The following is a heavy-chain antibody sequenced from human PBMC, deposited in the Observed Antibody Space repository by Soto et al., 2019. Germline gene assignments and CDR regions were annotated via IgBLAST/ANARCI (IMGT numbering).Heavy chain of an antibody. J-gene: IGHJ6*03. D-gene: IGHD6-6*01. V-gene: IGHV3-30*03. CDR1: GFTFSTYG. Sequence: QLQLVESGGGVVQPGRSLRLSCAASGFTFSTYGMHWVRQAPGKGLEWVAVISYDGNNKYYADSVKGRFTISRDNSKNTLYRQMSSLRPEDTAVYSKVAAQLVHYFYFHYRDVWGKGTTVTVSS. CDR3: VAAQLVHYFYFHYRDV. CDR2: ISYDGNNK.